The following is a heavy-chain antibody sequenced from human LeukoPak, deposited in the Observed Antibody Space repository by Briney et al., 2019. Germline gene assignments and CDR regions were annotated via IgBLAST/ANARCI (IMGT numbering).Heavy chain of an antibody. CDR1: GGSISSYY. CDR3: ARRGRNSSGWQDYL. CDR2: IYHTGST. V-gene: IGHV4-59*01. J-gene: IGHJ4*02. Sequence: SETPSLTCTVSGGSISSYYWSWIRQPPGKGLEWIANIYHTGSTDYNPSLSSRVAISIDTAKNQFSLKLTSVTAADTAVYYCARRGRNSSGWQDYLWGQGTLVTVSS. D-gene: IGHD6-25*01.